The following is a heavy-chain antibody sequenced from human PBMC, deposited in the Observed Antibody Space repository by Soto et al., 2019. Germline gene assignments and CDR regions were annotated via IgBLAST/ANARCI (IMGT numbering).Heavy chain of an antibody. CDR1: GSTLTELS. Sequence: VASVKVSCKVSGSTLTELSMHWVRQAPEKGLEWMGSFDPEDNETIYAQKYQGRVTMTEDTSTDTAYMELSSLRSENTAIYYCATPFRNCSAWFCPWGQGSLVTVSS. J-gene: IGHJ5*02. D-gene: IGHD2-15*01. CDR3: ATPFRNCSAWFCP. V-gene: IGHV1-24*01. CDR2: FDPEDNET.